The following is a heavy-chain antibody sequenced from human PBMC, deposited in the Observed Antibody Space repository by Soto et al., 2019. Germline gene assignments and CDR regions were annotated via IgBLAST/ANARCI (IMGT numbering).Heavy chain of an antibody. CDR2: ISSGYTYK. CDR1: GFTFSPYN. J-gene: IGHJ4*02. D-gene: IGHD1-1*01. CDR3: ARGWNQGLDY. V-gene: IGHV3-21*01. Sequence: EVQLVESGGGLVKPGGSLRLSCAASGFTFSPYNMHWVRQAPGEGLEWVSSISSGYTYKNYADAVKGRFTISRDNAKNSLYLQMSSLRDEDTAVYYCARGWNQGLDYWGQGTLVTVSS.